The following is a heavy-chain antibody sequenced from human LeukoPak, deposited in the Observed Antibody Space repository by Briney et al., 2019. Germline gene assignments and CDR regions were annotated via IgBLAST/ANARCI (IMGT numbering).Heavy chain of an antibody. CDR1: GFTFSSYW. Sequence: GGSLRLSCAASGFTFSSYWMSWVRQAPGKGPEWVANIKQDGSEKYYVDSVKGRFTISRDNAKNSLYLQMNSLRAEDTAVYYCARDNYDSSGSRSYYYYMDVWGKGTTVTVSS. D-gene: IGHD3-22*01. CDR3: ARDNYDSSGSRSYYYYMDV. V-gene: IGHV3-7*01. J-gene: IGHJ6*03. CDR2: IKQDGSEK.